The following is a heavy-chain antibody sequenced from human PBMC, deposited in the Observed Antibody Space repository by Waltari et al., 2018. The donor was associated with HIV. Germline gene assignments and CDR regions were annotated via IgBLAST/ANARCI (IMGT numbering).Heavy chain of an antibody. Sequence: VQLVESGGGSIKTGGSLRLSCAASGFSVRNHWMDWVRQGPGKGLVWVARINSDGSSRNYADAVKGRFVIYRDNARNTVYLQLNNLKVEDTAVYFCARASHYIEFSTFDGDYYFDFWGRGTRVAVSS. CDR1: GFSVRNHW. D-gene: IGHD3-3*02. V-gene: IGHV3-74*01. CDR2: INSDGSSR. J-gene: IGHJ4*02. CDR3: ARASHYIEFSTFDGDYYFDF.